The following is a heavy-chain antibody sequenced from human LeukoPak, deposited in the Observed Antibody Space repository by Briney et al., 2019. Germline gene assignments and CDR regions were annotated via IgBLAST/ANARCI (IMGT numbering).Heavy chain of an antibody. CDR3: AKDRITMVRGAKFNWFDP. CDR1: GFIFRNYA. Sequence: GGSLRLSCVASGFIFRNYAMSWVRQAPGKGLEWVSAISGSGGSTYYADSVKGRFTISRDNSKNTLYLQMNSLRAEDTAVYYCAKDRITMVRGAKFNWFDPWGQGTLVTVSS. CDR2: ISGSGGST. D-gene: IGHD3-10*01. J-gene: IGHJ5*02. V-gene: IGHV3-23*01.